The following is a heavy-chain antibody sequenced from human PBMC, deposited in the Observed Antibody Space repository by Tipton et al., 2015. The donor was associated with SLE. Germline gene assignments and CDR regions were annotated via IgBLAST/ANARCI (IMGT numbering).Heavy chain of an antibody. Sequence: TLSLTCIVSGDSISSSAYYWGWIRQPPGKGLEWIGSLYNSGTYYNPSLKSRVSISGDTSKNQFALRLSSVTAADTAVYYCARPLRYFDWAPWLWGQGTLVTVSS. CDR2: LYNSGT. V-gene: IGHV4-39*01. D-gene: IGHD3-9*01. CDR1: GDSISSSAYY. CDR3: ARPLRYFDWAPWL. J-gene: IGHJ4*02.